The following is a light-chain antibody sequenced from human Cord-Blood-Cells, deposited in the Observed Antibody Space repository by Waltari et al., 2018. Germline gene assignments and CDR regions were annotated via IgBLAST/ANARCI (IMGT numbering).Light chain of an antibody. CDR1: QRLLHSDGTTD. CDR2: EMT. V-gene: IGKV2-29*02. CDR3: MQGIHLPVT. J-gene: IGKJ4*01. Sequence: DIVMTQTPHSLSVTPGQPASSACKSSQRLLHSDGTTDLYWYLRKPGQSPQRLIYEMTSRFSGVPDRFSGSGSGTDFTLKLSRVEAEDVGFYYCMQGIHLPVTFGGGTKVEIK.